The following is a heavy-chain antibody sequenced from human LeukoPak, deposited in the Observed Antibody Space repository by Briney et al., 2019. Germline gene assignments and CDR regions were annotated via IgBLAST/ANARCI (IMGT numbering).Heavy chain of an antibody. D-gene: IGHD3-10*01. Sequence: SETLSLTCTVSGGSISSSSYYWGWIRQPPGKGLEWIGSIYYSGSTYYNASLKSRVTISVDTSKNQFSLKLSSVTAADTAVYYCARQTGSGLFSLPGGQGTLVTVSS. J-gene: IGHJ4*02. CDR1: GGSISSSSYY. CDR2: IYYSGST. CDR3: ARQTGSGLFSLP. V-gene: IGHV4-39*01.